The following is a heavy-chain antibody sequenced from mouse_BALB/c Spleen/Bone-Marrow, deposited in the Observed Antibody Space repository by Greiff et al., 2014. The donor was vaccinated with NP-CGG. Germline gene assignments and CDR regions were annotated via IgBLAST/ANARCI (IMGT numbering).Heavy chain of an antibody. Sequence: VQLKQSGPELVKPGASVKMSCKASGYTFTSYVMHWVKQKPGQGLEWIGYINPYNDGTKYNEKSKGKATLTSDKSSSTAYMELSSLTSEDSAVYYCARYGIYAMDYWGQGTSFTVS. J-gene: IGHJ4*01. CDR2: INPYNDGT. CDR3: ARYGIYAMDY. D-gene: IGHD2-1*01. CDR1: GYTFTSYV. V-gene: IGHV1-14*01.